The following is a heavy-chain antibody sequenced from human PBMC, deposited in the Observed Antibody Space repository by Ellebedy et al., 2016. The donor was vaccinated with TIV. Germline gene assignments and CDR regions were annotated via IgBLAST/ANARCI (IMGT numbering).Heavy chain of an antibody. Sequence: GESLKISXKGSGYSFTSYWIGWVRQMPGKGLEWMGIIYPGDSDTRYSPSFQGQVTISADKSISTAYLHWSSLMASDTAMYYCARHHYYVSSGYSSAFDIWGQGTMVTVSS. J-gene: IGHJ3*02. CDR2: IYPGDSDT. D-gene: IGHD3-22*01. CDR1: GYSFTSYW. CDR3: ARHHYYVSSGYSSAFDI. V-gene: IGHV5-51*01.